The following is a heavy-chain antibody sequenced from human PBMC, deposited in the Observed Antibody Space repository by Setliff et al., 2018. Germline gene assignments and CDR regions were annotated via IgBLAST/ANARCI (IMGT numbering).Heavy chain of an antibody. CDR2: INQSGST. V-gene: IGHV4-34*01. CDR3: ARDEGSIYFYGMDV. J-gene: IGHJ6*02. Sequence: SETLSLTCGGYAGSLSDYYWSWIRQPPGKGLEWIGEINQSGSTTYNPSLKGRVTISIDASKNQFSLKLDSVTAADTAVYYCARDEGSIYFYGMDVWGQGTTVTVSS. CDR1: AGSLSDYY. D-gene: IGHD6-13*01.